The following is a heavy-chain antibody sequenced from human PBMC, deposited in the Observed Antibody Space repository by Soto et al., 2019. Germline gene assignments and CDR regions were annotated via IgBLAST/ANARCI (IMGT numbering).Heavy chain of an antibody. Sequence: ASVKVSCKVSGYTLTELSMHWVRQAPGKGLEWMGGFDPEDGETIYAQKFQGRVTMTEDTSTDTAYMELSSLRSEDTAVYYCATDGYYYDSSGYYSLGYWGQGTLVPSPQ. D-gene: IGHD3-22*01. V-gene: IGHV1-24*01. J-gene: IGHJ4*02. CDR1: GYTLTELS. CDR2: FDPEDGET. CDR3: ATDGYYYDSSGYYSLGY.